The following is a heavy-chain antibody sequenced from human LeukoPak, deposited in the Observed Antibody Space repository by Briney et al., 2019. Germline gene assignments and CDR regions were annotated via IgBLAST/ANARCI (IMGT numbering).Heavy chain of an antibody. Sequence: ASVTVSCTVSGYTLTELSMLWVRQAPGKGLEWMGGFDPEDGETIYAQKFQGRVTMTEDTSTDTAYMELSSLRSEDTAVYYCATKLGVNAFDIWGQGTMVTVSS. J-gene: IGHJ3*02. V-gene: IGHV1-24*01. CDR3: ATKLGVNAFDI. CDR2: FDPEDGET. CDR1: GYTLTELS. D-gene: IGHD3-3*02.